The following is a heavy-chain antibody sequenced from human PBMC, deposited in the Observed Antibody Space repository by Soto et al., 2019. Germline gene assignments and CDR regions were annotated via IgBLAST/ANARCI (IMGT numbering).Heavy chain of an antibody. CDR1: GGTFSSYA. CDR2: IIPIFGTA. V-gene: IGHV1-69*06. D-gene: IGHD3-22*01. CDR3: ATYSSGYYYDY. J-gene: IGHJ4*02. Sequence: ASVKVSCKASGGTFSSYAICWVRQAPGQGLEWMGGIIPIFGTANYAQKFQGRVTITADKSTSTAYMELSSLRSEDTAVYYCATYSSGYYYDYWGQGTLVTVSS.